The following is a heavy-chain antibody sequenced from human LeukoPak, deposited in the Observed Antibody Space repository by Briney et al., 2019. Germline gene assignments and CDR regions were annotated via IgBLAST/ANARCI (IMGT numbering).Heavy chain of an antibody. V-gene: IGHV3-64*01. CDR1: GFTFSTYA. CDR2: ISYDGGST. D-gene: IGHD2-15*01. J-gene: IGHJ3*01. Sequence: GGSLRLSCAASGFTFSTYAMHWVRQAPGKGLEYVSAISYDGGSTYYATSLKGRFSISRDNSKNTLYLQMGSLRAEDMAVYYCARFKFGTDRGGGLDVWGQGTMVTVSS. CDR3: ARFKFGTDRGGGLDV.